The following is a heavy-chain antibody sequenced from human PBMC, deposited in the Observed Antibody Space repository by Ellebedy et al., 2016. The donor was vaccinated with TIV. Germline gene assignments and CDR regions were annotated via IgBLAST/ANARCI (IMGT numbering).Heavy chain of an antibody. D-gene: IGHD6-19*01. CDR3: ARGQGWIDY. J-gene: IGHJ4*02. CDR2: IHEDGSEK. V-gene: IGHV3-7*04. Sequence: GESLKISXAASGFTFSGTWMSWFFHVPGRGLERVANIHEDGSEKYYVDSVKGRFMISRDNTRKSLSLQMNSLRAEDTAVYYCARGQGWIDYWGQGTLVTVSS. CDR1: GFTFSGTW.